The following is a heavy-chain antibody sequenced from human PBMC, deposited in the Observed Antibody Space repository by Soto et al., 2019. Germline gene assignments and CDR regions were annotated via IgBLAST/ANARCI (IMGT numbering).Heavy chain of an antibody. V-gene: IGHV3-74*01. CDR3: ARRYCSGGDCYIDY. CDR2: VNNAGSIT. Sequence: EVQLVESGGGLVQPGGSLRLSCAASGFTFSSYWMYWVRQAPGKGLVCVSRVNNAGSITIYADSVKGRFTISRDNAKNTLFLQMNSLRDEDTAVYYCARRYCSGGDCYIDYWGQGTLVTVSS. CDR1: GFTFSSYW. D-gene: IGHD2-15*01. J-gene: IGHJ4*02.